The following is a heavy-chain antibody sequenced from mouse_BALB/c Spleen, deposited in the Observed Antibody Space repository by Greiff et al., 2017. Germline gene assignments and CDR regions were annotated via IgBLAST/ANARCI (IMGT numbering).Heavy chain of an antibody. CDR3: ARRSPYYYGSTYWYFDV. CDR2: IYWDDDK. D-gene: IGHD1-1*01. CDR1: GFSLSTSGMG. V-gene: IGHV8-12*01. Sequence: QVTLKVSGPGILQPSQTLSLTCSFSGFSLSTSGMGVSWIRQPSGKGLEWLAHIYWDDDKRYNPSLKSRLTISKDTSSNQVFLKITSVDTADTATYYCARRSPYYYGSTYWYFDVWGAGTTVTVSS. J-gene: IGHJ1*01.